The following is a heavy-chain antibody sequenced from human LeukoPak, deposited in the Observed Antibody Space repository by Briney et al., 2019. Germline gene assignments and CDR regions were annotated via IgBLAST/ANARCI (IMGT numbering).Heavy chain of an antibody. D-gene: IGHD2-2*01. Sequence: PGGSLRLSCAVSGFTFNSYAMGWVRQAPEKGLEWVSAISGSGGTTYYADSVKGRFTISRDNSKNTLWLLMSSLRAEDTALYFCAKMGVGSIYDAFDIWGQGTMVTVSS. CDR3: AKMGVGSIYDAFDI. V-gene: IGHV3-23*01. CDR1: GFTFNSYA. J-gene: IGHJ3*02. CDR2: ISGSGGTT.